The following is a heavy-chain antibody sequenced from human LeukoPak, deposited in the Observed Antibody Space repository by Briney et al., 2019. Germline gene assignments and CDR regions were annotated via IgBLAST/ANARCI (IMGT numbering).Heavy chain of an antibody. CDR1: GFTFSYFG. J-gene: IGHJ6*03. D-gene: IGHD6-6*01. CDR3: AKTSIVSIAARRGSYYYMDV. V-gene: IGHV3-23*01. CDR2: ISGSGSRT. Sequence: PGGSLRLSCAASGFTFSYFGMHWVRQAPGKGLEWVSDISGSGSRTYDADSVKGRFTISRDNSKNTLYLQMNSLRAEDTAVYYCAKTSIVSIAARRGSYYYMDVWGKGTTVTVSS.